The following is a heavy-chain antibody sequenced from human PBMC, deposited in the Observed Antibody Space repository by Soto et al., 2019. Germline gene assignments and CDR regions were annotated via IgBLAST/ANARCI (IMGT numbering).Heavy chain of an antibody. V-gene: IGHV3-48*03. Sequence: GGSLRLSCAASGFTFSSYEMNWVRQAPGKGLEWVSYISSSGSTIYYADSVKGRFTISRDNAKNSLYLQMNSLRAEDTAVYYCARELLDMTTVTNVGYYGMDVWGQGTTVTVSS. CDR1: GFTFSSYE. CDR2: ISSSGSTI. D-gene: IGHD4-4*01. J-gene: IGHJ6*02. CDR3: ARELLDMTTVTNVGYYGMDV.